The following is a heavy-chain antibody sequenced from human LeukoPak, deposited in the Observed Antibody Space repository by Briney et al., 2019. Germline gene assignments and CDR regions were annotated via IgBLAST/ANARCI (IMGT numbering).Heavy chain of an antibody. J-gene: IGHJ3*02. CDR3: ARGRGVVVVAARAFDI. CDR2: ISYDGSNK. CDR1: GFTFSSYA. Sequence: PGGSLRLSCAASGFTFSSYAIHWVRQAPGKGLEWVTVISYDGSNKYYADSVKGRFTISRDDSKNTLYLQMSSLRAEDTAVYYCARGRGVVVVAARAFDIWGQGTMVTVSS. D-gene: IGHD2-15*01. V-gene: IGHV3-30-3*01.